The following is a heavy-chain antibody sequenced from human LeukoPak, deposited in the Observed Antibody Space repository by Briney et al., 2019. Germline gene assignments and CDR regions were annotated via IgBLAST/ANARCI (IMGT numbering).Heavy chain of an antibody. CDR3: ARDKVVGTTYFDY. D-gene: IGHD1-26*01. Sequence: GGSLRLSCAASGFTFSSYWMSWVRQAPGKGLEWVANIKQDGSEKYYVDSVKGRFTISRDDAKNSLYLQMNSLRAEDTAVYYCARDKVVGTTYFDYWGQGTLVTVSS. CDR2: IKQDGSEK. J-gene: IGHJ4*02. V-gene: IGHV3-7*01. CDR1: GFTFSSYW.